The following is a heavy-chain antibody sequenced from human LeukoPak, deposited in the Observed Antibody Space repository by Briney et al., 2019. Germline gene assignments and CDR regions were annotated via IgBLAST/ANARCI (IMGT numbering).Heavy chain of an antibody. CDR3: ARGGIVVVPAANWFDP. Sequence: ASVKVSCKASGGTFSSYTISWVRQAPGQGLEWMGRIIPILGIANYAQKFQGRVTITADKSTSTAYMELSSLRFEDTAVYYCARGGIVVVPAANWFDPWGQGTLVTVSS. D-gene: IGHD2-2*01. J-gene: IGHJ5*02. V-gene: IGHV1-69*02. CDR1: GGTFSSYT. CDR2: IIPILGIA.